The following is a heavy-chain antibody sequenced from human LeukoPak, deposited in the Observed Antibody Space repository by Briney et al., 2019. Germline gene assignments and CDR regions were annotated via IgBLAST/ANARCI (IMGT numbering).Heavy chain of an antibody. D-gene: IGHD2-15*01. CDR1: GGTFSSYS. CDR3: ASGYCSGGSCYSGLVDGY. CDR2: ISSSSSYI. Sequence: SCKASGGTFSSYSMNWVRQAPGKGLEWVSSISSSSSYIYYADSVKGRFTISRDNAKNSLYLQMNSLRAEDTAVYYCASGYCSGGSCYSGLVDGYWGQGTLVTVSS. V-gene: IGHV3-21*01. J-gene: IGHJ4*02.